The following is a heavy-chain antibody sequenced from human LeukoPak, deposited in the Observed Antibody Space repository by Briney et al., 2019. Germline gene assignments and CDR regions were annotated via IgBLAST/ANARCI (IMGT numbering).Heavy chain of an antibody. CDR2: INPSGGST. CDR1: GYTFSNHY. J-gene: IGHJ3*02. CDR3: ARVDRAVASAFDI. D-gene: IGHD6-19*01. Sequence: ASVKVSCKASGYTFSNHYIHWVRQAPGQGLEWMGMINPSGGSTSYTQKFQGRVTMTRDMSTSTVYMELSSLRSEDTAVYYCARVDRAVASAFDIWGQGTMVTVSS. V-gene: IGHV1-46*01.